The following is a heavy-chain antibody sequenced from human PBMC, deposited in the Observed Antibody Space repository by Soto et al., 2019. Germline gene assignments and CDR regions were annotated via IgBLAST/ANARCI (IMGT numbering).Heavy chain of an antibody. D-gene: IGHD2-15*01. CDR2: ISWGGGST. Sequence: EGSLRRSCAASGFSFEDYDMNWVRQAPGKGLEWVSRISWGGGSTYYVDSVKGRFTISRDNYKNSLHLQMNSLRAEDTALYYCAIFSGAMDVWGQVTTVTVSS. J-gene: IGHJ6*02. CDR3: AIFSGAMDV. V-gene: IGHV3-43D*04. CDR1: GFSFEDYD.